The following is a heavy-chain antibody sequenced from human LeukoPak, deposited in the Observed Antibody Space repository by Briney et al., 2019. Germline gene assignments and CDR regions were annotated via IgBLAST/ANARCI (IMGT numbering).Heavy chain of an antibody. CDR1: GYTFTSFA. CDR3: ARDRGSGSYGDY. D-gene: IGHD3-10*01. V-gene: IGHV1-3*01. CDR2: INAGNGNT. J-gene: IGHJ4*02. Sequence: GASVKVSCKASGYTFTSFAMHWVRQAPGQRLEWMGWINAGNGNTKYSQKFQGRVTITRDTSASTAYMELSSLRSEDTAVYYCARDRGSGSYGDYWGQGTLVTVSS.